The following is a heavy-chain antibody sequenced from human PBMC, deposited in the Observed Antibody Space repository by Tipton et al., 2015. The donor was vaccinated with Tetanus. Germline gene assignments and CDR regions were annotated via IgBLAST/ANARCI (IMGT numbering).Heavy chain of an antibody. J-gene: IGHJ4*02. CDR2: ISYTGRT. D-gene: IGHD1-26*01. CDR1: GGPMSGSGHY. V-gene: IGHV4-39*02. Sequence: TLSLTCIVSGGPMSGSGHYGAWVRQSPGKGLEWIGSISYTGRTYYSPSLKSRVTMSVDTSKKDFSVRLGSVTAADTAVYYCARLREIXSRXXWAFXYWXXGILVTVSS. CDR3: ARLREIXSRXXWAFXY.